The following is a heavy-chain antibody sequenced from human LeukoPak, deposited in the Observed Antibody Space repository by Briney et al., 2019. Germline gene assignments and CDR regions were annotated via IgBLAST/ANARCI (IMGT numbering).Heavy chain of an antibody. V-gene: IGHV4-61*02. CDR1: GGSISSGRYY. CDR2: IYTSGCP. CDR3: ARDKPTYYYGSGSWRNYFDY. Sequence: SETLSLTCTVTGGSISSGRYYWSWIRQPAGKGLEWIGRIYTSGCPNYNPSLKSRVTISVHTSKNQFSLKLSSVTAADTAVYYCARDKPTYYYGSGSWRNYFDYWGQGTLVTVSS. J-gene: IGHJ4*02. D-gene: IGHD3-10*01.